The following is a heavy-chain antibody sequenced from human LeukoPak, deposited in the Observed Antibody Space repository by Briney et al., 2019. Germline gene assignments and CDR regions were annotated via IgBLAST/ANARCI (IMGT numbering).Heavy chain of an antibody. CDR3: ARDFESSGYYRDAFDI. D-gene: IGHD3-22*01. CDR2: ISGSGGST. CDR1: GFTFSSYA. V-gene: IGHV3-23*01. Sequence: GGSLRLSCAASGFTFSSYAMSWVRQAPGKGLEWVSAISGSGGSTYYADSVKGRFTISRDNAKNSLYLQMNSLRAEDTALYYCARDFESSGYYRDAFDIWGQGTMVTVSS. J-gene: IGHJ3*02.